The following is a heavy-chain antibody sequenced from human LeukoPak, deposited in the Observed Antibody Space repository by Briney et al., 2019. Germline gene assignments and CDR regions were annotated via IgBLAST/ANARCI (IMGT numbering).Heavy chain of an antibody. D-gene: IGHD6-13*01. Sequence: SETLSLTCAVYGGSFSGYYWSWIRQPPGKGLEWIGEINHSGSTNYNPSLKSRVTISVDTSKNQFSLKLSSVTAADTAVYYCARHTRGYSSSWIPRDYWGQGTLVTVSS. J-gene: IGHJ4*02. CDR3: ARHTRGYSSSWIPRDY. V-gene: IGHV4-34*01. CDR2: INHSGST. CDR1: GGSFSGYY.